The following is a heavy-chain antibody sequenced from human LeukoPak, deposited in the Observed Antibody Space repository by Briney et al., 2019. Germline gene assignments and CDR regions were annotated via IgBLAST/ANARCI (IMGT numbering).Heavy chain of an antibody. D-gene: IGHD1-26*01. CDR3: ATSSKGARGYYFDY. J-gene: IGHJ4*02. V-gene: IGHV3-23*01. CDR1: GFTFSSYA. CDR2: ISGSGGST. Sequence: GGSLRLSCAASGFTFSSYAMSWVRQAPGKGLEWVSAISGSGGSTYYADSVKGRFTISRDNSKNTLYLQMNSLRAEDTAVYYCATSSKGARGYYFDYWGQGTLVTVSS.